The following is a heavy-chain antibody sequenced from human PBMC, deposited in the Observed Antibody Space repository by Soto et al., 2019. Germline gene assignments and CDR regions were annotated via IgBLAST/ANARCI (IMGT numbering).Heavy chain of an antibody. CDR1: GFTFSTYA. V-gene: IGHV3-23*01. J-gene: IGHJ4*02. CDR3: AKFHGSGTYYNFPDY. Sequence: EVYLLESGGGLVQPGGSLRLSCAASGFTFSTYAMSWVRQAPGKGLEWVPTISDSGGRTYYAASVKGRFTISRDNSKNTLYLLMNSLSAEDTALYYCAKFHGSGTYYNFPDYWGQGTLVTVSS. CDR2: ISDSGGRT. D-gene: IGHD3-10*01.